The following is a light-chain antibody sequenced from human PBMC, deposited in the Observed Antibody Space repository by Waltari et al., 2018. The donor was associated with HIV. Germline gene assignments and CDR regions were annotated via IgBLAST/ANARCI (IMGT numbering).Light chain of an antibody. CDR1: TLGGKY. CDR2: ADT. Sequence: SSEVTQPPSLSVSPGPTASITCSRDTLGGKYACWYQQKPGQSPILVIYADTKRPPGIPERFSASNSGNTATLTITGTQAMDEADYYCQAWDSTTRVFGGGTKLTVL. CDR3: QAWDSTTRV. V-gene: IGLV3-1*01. J-gene: IGLJ3*02.